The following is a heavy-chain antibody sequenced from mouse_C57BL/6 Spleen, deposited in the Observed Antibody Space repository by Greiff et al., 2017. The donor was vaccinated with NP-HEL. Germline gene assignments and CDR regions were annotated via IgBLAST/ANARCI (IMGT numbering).Heavy chain of an antibody. CDR1: GYSITSGYY. V-gene: IGHV3-6*01. CDR3: ARDHYDYDDDSLYAMDY. D-gene: IGHD2-4*01. J-gene: IGHJ4*01. Sequence: ESGPGLVKPSQSLSLPCSVTGYSITSGYYWNWIRQFPGNKLEWMGYISYDGSNNYNPSLKNRISITRDTSKNQFFLKLNSVTTEDTATYYCARDHYDYDDDSLYAMDYWGQGTSVTVSS. CDR2: ISYDGSN.